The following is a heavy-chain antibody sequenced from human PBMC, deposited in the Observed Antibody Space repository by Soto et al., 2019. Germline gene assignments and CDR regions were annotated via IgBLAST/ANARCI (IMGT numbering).Heavy chain of an antibody. J-gene: IGHJ4*02. V-gene: IGHV1-46*01. D-gene: IGHD2-2*01. Sequence: QVLLVQSGAEVTRPGASLKVSCKASGYNFISHYIHWVRQAPGQGLEWMGFINPNGGSTTHAQNFQGRLSMTRDTSTSTVYMELCGLRSEDAAVYYCARDYLSSKSALSYFDYWGQGTLVTVSS. CDR3: ARDYLSSKSALSYFDY. CDR1: GYNFISHY. CDR2: INPNGGST.